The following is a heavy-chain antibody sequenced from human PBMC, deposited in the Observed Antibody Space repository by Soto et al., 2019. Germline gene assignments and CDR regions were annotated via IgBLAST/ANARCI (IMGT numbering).Heavy chain of an antibody. CDR2: IYYSGST. Sequence: QVQLQESGPGLVKPSQTLSLTCTVSGGSISSGGYYWSWIRQHPGKGLEWIGYIYYSGSTYYNPSIKSRVTISVDTTNNQCSLKLSSVTAADTAVYYCEREGGRGNWFDPWGQGTLVTVSS. CDR1: GGSISSGGYY. D-gene: IGHD2-15*01. V-gene: IGHV4-31*03. CDR3: EREGGRGNWFDP. J-gene: IGHJ5*02.